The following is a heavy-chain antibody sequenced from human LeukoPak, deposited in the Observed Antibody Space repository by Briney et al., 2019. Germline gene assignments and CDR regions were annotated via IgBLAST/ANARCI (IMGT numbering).Heavy chain of an antibody. CDR1: GGSISSDDYY. D-gene: IGHD2-15*01. CDR2: IYYSGST. CDR3: AREVVVAATALYYFDY. J-gene: IGHJ4*02. Sequence: SQTLSLTCTVSGGSISSDDYYWSWIRQPPGKGLEWIGYIYYSGSTYYNPSLKSRVTISVDTSKNQFSLKLSSVTAADTAVYYCAREVVVAATALYYFDYWGQGTLVTVSS. V-gene: IGHV4-30-4*01.